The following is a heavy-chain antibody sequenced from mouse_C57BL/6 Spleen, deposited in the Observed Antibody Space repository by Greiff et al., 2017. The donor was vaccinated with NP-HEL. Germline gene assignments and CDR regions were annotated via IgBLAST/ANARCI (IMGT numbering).Heavy chain of an antibody. J-gene: IGHJ2*01. V-gene: IGHV1-63*01. Sequence: QVQLQQSGAELVRPGTSVKMSCKASGYTFTNYWIGWAKQRPGHGLEWIGDIYPGGGYTNYNEKFKGKATLTADKSSSTAYMQFSSLTSEDSAIYYCARASSGYLDYWGQGTTLTVSS. CDR2: IYPGGGYT. CDR3: ARASSGYLDY. D-gene: IGHD3-2*02. CDR1: GYTFTNYW.